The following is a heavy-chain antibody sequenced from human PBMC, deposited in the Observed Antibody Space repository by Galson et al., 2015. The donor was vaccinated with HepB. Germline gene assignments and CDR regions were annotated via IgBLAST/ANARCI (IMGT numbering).Heavy chain of an antibody. D-gene: IGHD6-19*01. CDR1: GGTFSSYA. J-gene: IGHJ4*02. CDR3: ARGGLSGRYYSPFDY. Sequence: SCKASGGTFSSYAISWVRQAPGQGFEWMGGIIPIFGTANYAQKFQGRVTITADESTSTAYMELSSLRSEDTAVYYCARGGLSGRYYSPFDYWGQGTLVTVSS. V-gene: IGHV1-69*01. CDR2: IIPIFGTA.